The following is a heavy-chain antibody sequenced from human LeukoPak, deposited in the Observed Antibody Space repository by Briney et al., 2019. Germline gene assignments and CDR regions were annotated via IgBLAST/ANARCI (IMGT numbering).Heavy chain of an antibody. D-gene: IGHD2-2*02. J-gene: IGHJ4*02. CDR2: TNPGGQT. CDR3: ARIRCGHSDEICYNY. V-gene: IGHV4-34*01. CDR1: GVSFRAHY. Sequence: KPSETLSLTCAVHGVSFRAHYWSWIRQSPANGLASIGETNPGGQTNYNPSLKSRVTISVGPSENRFSLRLTSVTAADTAVYFCARIRCGHSDEICYNYWGRGTLVTVSS.